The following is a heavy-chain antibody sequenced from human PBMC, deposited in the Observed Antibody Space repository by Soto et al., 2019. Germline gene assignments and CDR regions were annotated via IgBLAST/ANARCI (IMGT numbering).Heavy chain of an antibody. Sequence: EVQLVESGGGLVKPGGFLRLSCAASGFTFSSYNMNWVRQAPGKGLEWVSSISSSSSYIYYADSVKGRFTISRDNAKXXXXXXXXXXXXXXXXXXXXXXXXXXXXXXXXXXXXMDVWGQGTTVTVSS. CDR1: GFTFSSYN. J-gene: IGHJ6*02. CDR3: XXXXXXXXXXXXXXXXMDV. V-gene: IGHV3-21*01. CDR2: ISSSSSYI.